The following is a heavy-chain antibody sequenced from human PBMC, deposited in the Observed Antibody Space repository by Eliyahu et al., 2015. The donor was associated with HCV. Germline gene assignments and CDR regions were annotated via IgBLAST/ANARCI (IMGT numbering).Heavy chain of an antibody. CDR3: VKETTDFQY. Sequence: QVQLVESGGGVVQPGGSLXLSCAXXGCAXGSSLSLXWDRQAPGKGLGWXAYTRHDEYGNAYAGSVKGRFTISRDNSKSTLFLQMNSLRGDDTAVYYCVKETTDFQYWGQGALVTVSS. CDR1: GCAXGSSLS. V-gene: IGHV3-30*02. J-gene: IGHJ4*02. CDR2: TRHDEYGN. D-gene: IGHD1-14*01.